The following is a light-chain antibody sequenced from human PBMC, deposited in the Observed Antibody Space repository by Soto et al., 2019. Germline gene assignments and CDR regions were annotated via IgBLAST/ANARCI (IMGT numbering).Light chain of an antibody. CDR2: AAS. V-gene: IGKV1-8*01. CDR3: QQYYSYPWT. Sequence: AIRMTPSPSSFSASTGDRVTITCRASQGISSYLAWYQQKPGKAPKLLIYAASTLQSGVPSRFSGSGSGTDFTLTISCLQSEDFATYYCQQYYSYPWTFGQGTKVDI. J-gene: IGKJ1*01. CDR1: QGISSY.